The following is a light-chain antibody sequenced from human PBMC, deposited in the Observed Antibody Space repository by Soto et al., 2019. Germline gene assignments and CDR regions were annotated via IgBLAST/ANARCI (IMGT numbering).Light chain of an antibody. CDR2: DAS. Sequence: EIVLTQSPATLSLSPGKRATLSCRASQSVSSFLAWYQQKPGQAPRLLIYDASNRATGIPARFSGSGSGTDFTLTISRLEPEDFAVYYCQQYGSSPRTFGQGTKLEIK. CDR1: QSVSSF. V-gene: IGKV3-20*01. CDR3: QQYGSSPRT. J-gene: IGKJ2*01.